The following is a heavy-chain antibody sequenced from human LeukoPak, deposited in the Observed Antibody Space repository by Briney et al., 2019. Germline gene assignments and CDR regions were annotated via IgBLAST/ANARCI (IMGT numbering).Heavy chain of an antibody. CDR2: ISWNSGSI. J-gene: IGHJ4*02. V-gene: IGHV3-9*01. CDR1: GFTFDDYA. CDR3: AKDRAYSSSHFDY. D-gene: IGHD6-13*01. Sequence: QPGRSLRLSCAASGFTFDDYAMHWVRHAPGKGLEWVSGISWNSGSIGYADSVKGRFTISRDNAKNSLYLQMNSLRAEDTALYYCAKDRAYSSSHFDYWGQGTLVTVSS.